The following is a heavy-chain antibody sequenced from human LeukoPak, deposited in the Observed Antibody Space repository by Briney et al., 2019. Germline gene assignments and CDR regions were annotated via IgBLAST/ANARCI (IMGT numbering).Heavy chain of an antibody. D-gene: IGHD2-2*01. CDR3: ARVVGTSVYYYYAMDV. J-gene: IGHJ6*02. CDR2: ISSSGSAI. CDR1: GFTFSDYY. V-gene: IGHV3-11*01. Sequence: GGSLRLSCAASGFTFSDYYMSWIRQAPGKGLEWVSYISSSGSAIYYADSVKGRFTVSRGNAKKSLYLRMNSLRAEDTAVYYCARVVGTSVYYYYAMDVWGQGTTVTVSS.